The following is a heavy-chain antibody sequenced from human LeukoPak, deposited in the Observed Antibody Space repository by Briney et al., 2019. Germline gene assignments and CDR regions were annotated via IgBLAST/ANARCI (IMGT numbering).Heavy chain of an antibody. CDR3: ARDLVTVTKGFDI. J-gene: IGHJ3*02. Sequence: SETLSLTCAVSADSFSSHYWTWIRQPPGKGLEWIGYISYIGSTNYNPSLKSRVTISIDTSKNQFSLKLSSVTAADTAVYYCARDLVTVTKGFDIWGQGTMVSASS. CDR2: ISYIGST. V-gene: IGHV4-59*11. CDR1: ADSFSSHY. D-gene: IGHD4-17*01.